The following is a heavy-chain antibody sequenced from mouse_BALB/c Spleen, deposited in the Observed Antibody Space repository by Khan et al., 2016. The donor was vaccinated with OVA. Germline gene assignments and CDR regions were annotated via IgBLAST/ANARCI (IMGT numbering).Heavy chain of an antibody. CDR3: ARCAQYHYGSVGDAMDY. J-gene: IGHJ4*01. CDR2: INPSTGYA. CDR1: GYTFTSYW. V-gene: IGHV1-7*01. Sequence: QVQLQQSGTELAKPGASVKMSCKASGYTFTSYWIHWVKQRPGQGLEWIGYINPSTGYAEYNQKFKDKATLTADKSSSTAYMQLSSLTSEDSAVNYCARCAQYHYGSVGDAMDYWGQGTSVTVSS. D-gene: IGHD1-1*01.